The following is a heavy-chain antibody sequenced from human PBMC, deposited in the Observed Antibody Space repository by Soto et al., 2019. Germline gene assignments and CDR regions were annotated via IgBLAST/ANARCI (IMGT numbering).Heavy chain of an antibody. CDR3: AKDYYDSSAVLAHDY. V-gene: IGHV3-23*01. CDR2: ISGSGGST. D-gene: IGHD3-22*01. J-gene: IGHJ4*02. Sequence: GGSLRLSCAASGFTFSSYAMSWVRQAPGKGLEWVSAISGSGGSTYYADSVKGRFTISRDNSKNTLYLQMNSLRAEDTAVYYCAKDYYDSSAVLAHDYWGQGTLVTDSS. CDR1: GFTFSSYA.